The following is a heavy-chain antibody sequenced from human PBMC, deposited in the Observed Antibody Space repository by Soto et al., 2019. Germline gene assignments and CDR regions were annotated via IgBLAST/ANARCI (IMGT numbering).Heavy chain of an antibody. CDR2: ISYDGSNK. Sequence: QVQLVESGGGVVQPGTSLRLSCAASGFTFSSFAMHWVRQAPGKGLEWVAVISYDGSNKYYADSVKGRFTISRDNSKNTLYLQMNSLRAEDTAVYYCAKNDYDDYCAGCWGQGTLVTVSS. V-gene: IGHV3-30-3*02. J-gene: IGHJ4*02. CDR1: GFTFSSFA. CDR3: AKNDYDDYCAGC. D-gene: IGHD4-17*01.